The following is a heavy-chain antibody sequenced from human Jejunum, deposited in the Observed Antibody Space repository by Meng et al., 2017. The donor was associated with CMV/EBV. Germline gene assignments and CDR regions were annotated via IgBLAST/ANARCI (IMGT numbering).Heavy chain of an antibody. CDR2: ISCYNGDT. CDR1: GYTFTHHG. CDR3: ARDPSNTSGRYAYFDY. V-gene: IGHV1-18*01. Sequence: QLQLVQSGAEVKKPGASVRVSCKASGYTFTHHGISWIRQATGQGLEWMGWISCYNGDTNYAQKLQGRVTMTTDTSTNTAYMDLRGLRSDDTAVYYCARDPSNTSGRYAYFDYWGQGTLVTVSS. D-gene: IGHD6-19*01. J-gene: IGHJ4*02.